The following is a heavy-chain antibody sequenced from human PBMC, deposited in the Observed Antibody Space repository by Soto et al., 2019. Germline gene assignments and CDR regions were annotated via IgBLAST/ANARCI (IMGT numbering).Heavy chain of an antibody. CDR1: AGTFNRYA. CDR3: ARQKRDTPMVPFDA. D-gene: IGHD5-18*01. Sequence: QAQLVQSGAEVKNPGSSVKVSCMSSAGTFNRYAINWVRQAPGHGLEWLGGLVPLFGTPNYAQKFQDRVTIAADESTNTTSMELRGLTSDDTAVDYCARQKRDTPMVPFDAWGQGTLVTVSS. CDR2: LVPLFGTP. J-gene: IGHJ4*02. V-gene: IGHV1-69*01.